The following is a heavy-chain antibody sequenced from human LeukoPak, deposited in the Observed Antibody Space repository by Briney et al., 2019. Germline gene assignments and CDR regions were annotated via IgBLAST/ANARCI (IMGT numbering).Heavy chain of an antibody. J-gene: IGHJ6*02. Sequence: SQTLSLTCAVSGGSISSGGYPWSWIRQPPGKGLEWIGYIYHSGSTYYNPSLKSRVTISVDRSKNQFSLKLSSVTAADTAVYYCARGGLDGDYGPLYYYYGMDVWGQGTTVTVSS. D-gene: IGHD4-17*01. CDR2: IYHSGST. CDR3: ARGGLDGDYGPLYYYYGMDV. V-gene: IGHV4-30-2*01. CDR1: GGSISSGGYP.